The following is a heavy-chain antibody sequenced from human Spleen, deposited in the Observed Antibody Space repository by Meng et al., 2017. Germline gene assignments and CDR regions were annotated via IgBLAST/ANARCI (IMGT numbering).Heavy chain of an antibody. Sequence: LSLTCTVTGGSISSYHWNWIRQPPGKGLEWIGYIYYIGSTNYNPSLKSRLTISVDTSKNQVSLNLNSVTTADTAVYYCARGSYGSGWPDAFNIWGQGTMVTVSS. CDR1: GGSISSYH. CDR3: ARGSYGSGWPDAFNI. CDR2: IYYIGST. V-gene: IGHV4-59*01. D-gene: IGHD6-19*01. J-gene: IGHJ3*02.